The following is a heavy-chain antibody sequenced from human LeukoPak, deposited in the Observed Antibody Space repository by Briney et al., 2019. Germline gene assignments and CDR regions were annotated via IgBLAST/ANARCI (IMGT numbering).Heavy chain of an antibody. J-gene: IGHJ6*02. CDR3: ARVRRGYCSSTSRYTGAYYYYGMDV. Sequence: KPSETLSLTCAVYGGSFSGYYWSWIRQPPGKGLEWIGEINHSGSTNYNPSLKSRVTISVDTSKNQFSLKLSSVTAADTAVYYCARVRRGYCSSTSRYTGAYYYYGMDVWGRGTTVTVSS. CDR1: GGSFSGYY. CDR2: INHSGST. V-gene: IGHV4-34*01. D-gene: IGHD2-2*02.